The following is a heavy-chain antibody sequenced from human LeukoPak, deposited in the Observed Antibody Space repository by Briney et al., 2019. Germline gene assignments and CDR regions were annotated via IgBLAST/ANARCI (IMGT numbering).Heavy chain of an antibody. Sequence: SGRSLRLSCAASGFTFSSYAMSWVRQAPGKGLEWVSVISGSGGSTYYADSVKGRFTISRDNSKNTLYLQMNSLKTEDTAVYYCTTENLLKGIVVVPASNDYWGQGTLVTVSS. CDR3: TTENLLKGIVVVPASNDY. D-gene: IGHD2-2*01. V-gene: IGHV3-23*01. J-gene: IGHJ4*02. CDR1: GFTFSSYA. CDR2: ISGSGGST.